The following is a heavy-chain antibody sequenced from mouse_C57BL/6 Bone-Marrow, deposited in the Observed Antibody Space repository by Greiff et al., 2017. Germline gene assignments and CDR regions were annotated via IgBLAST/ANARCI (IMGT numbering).Heavy chain of an antibody. J-gene: IGHJ2*01. D-gene: IGHD1-1*01. V-gene: IGHV1-19*01. CDR1: GYTFTDYY. Sequence: EVQLQQSGPVLVKPGASVKMSCKASGYTFTDYYMNWVKQSHGKSLEWIGVINPYNGGTSYNQEFKGKATLTVDKSSSTAYMELNSLTSEDSAVYYCARLTYYVEFDYWGQGTTLTVSS. CDR3: ARLTYYVEFDY. CDR2: INPYNGGT.